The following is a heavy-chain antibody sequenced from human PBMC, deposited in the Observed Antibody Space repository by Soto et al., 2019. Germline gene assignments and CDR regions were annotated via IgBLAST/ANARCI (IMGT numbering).Heavy chain of an antibody. CDR3: ARGYYYDSNGCIDH. CDR1: GFTFSSHS. D-gene: IGHD3-22*01. Sequence: EVQLVESGGGLVKPGGSLRLSCAASGFTFSSHSMNWVRQAPGRGLEWVSSMSSSGTYIYYADSVKGRFTISRDNAKNSLYLQMNSLRADDTAVYYCARGYYYDSNGCIDHWGQGTLVTVSS. CDR2: MSSSGTYI. V-gene: IGHV3-21*01. J-gene: IGHJ4*02.